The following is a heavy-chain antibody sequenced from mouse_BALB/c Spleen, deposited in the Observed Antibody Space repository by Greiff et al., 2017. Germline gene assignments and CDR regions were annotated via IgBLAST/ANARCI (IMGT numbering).Heavy chain of an antibody. Sequence: QVQLKESGAELVKPGASVKLSCKTSGYTFTSYWIQWVKQRPGQGLGWIGEIFPGTGTTYYNEKFKGKATLTIDTSSSTAYMQLSSLTSEDSAVYFCARRILGAMDYWVQGTSVTVSS. CDR3: ARRILGAMDY. CDR1: GYTFTSYW. V-gene: IGHV1S132*01. D-gene: IGHD1-1*01. J-gene: IGHJ4*01. CDR2: IFPGTGTT.